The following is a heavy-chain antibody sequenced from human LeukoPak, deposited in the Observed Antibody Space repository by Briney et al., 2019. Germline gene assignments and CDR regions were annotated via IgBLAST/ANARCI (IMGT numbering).Heavy chain of an antibody. D-gene: IGHD4/OR15-4a*01. Sequence: SETLSLTCNVSGDSITSGAFYWAWIRQSPGKGLEWIGNVYYSGSTQYNPSLRCRVSISMDKTKNQFSLNLNSVTVTDTAIYYCARRDYAAWFDPWGQGTLVTVSS. J-gene: IGHJ5*02. CDR2: VYYSGST. CDR3: ARRDYAAWFDP. V-gene: IGHV4-39*01. CDR1: GDSITSGAFY.